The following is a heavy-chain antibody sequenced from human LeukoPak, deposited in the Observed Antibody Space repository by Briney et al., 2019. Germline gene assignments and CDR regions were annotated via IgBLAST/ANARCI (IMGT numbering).Heavy chain of an antibody. V-gene: IGHV4-34*01. Sequence: PSETLSLTCAVYGGSFSGYYWSWIRQPPGKGLEWIGEINHSGSTNYNPSLKSRVTISVDTSKNQFSLKLSSVTAADTAVYYCARSRVIKRGFDYWGQRTLVTVSS. CDR2: INHSGST. CDR3: ARSRVIKRGFDY. D-gene: IGHD3-10*01. CDR1: GGSFSGYY. J-gene: IGHJ4*02.